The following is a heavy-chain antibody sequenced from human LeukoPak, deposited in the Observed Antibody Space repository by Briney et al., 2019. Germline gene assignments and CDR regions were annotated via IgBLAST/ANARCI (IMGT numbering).Heavy chain of an antibody. Sequence: PGGSLRLSCAASGFTVSSNYMSWVRQAPGKGLEWVPLIYSGGSTYYADSVKGRFTISRHNSKNTLYLQMNSLSVEDTAVYYCARVGYYASGPFSYFDYWGQGTLVTVSS. CDR2: IYSGGST. J-gene: IGHJ4*02. V-gene: IGHV3-53*04. CDR3: ARVGYYASGPFSYFDY. CDR1: GFTVSSNY. D-gene: IGHD3-10*01.